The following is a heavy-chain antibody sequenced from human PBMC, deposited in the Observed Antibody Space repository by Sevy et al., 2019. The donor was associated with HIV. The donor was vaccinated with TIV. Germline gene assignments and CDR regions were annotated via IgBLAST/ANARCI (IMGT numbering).Heavy chain of an antibody. CDR2: ISGSGGST. D-gene: IGHD2-15*01. Sequence: GGSLRLSCAASGFTFSNYAMSWVRQAPGKGLEWVSGISGSGGSTYYADSVKGRFTISRDNSKNTLYLQMNGLRAEDTAVYYRARILRYCSWGTCHWYFDLRGRSALVPVSS. V-gene: IGHV3-23*01. J-gene: IGHJ2*01. CDR3: ARILRYCSWGTCHWYFDL. CDR1: GFTFSNYA.